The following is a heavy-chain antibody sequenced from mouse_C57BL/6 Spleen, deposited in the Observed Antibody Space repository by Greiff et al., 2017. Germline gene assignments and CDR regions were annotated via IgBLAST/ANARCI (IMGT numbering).Heavy chain of an antibody. Sequence: LVESGAELVRPGASVKLSCTASGFNIKDDYMHWVKQRPEHGLEWIGWIDPENGDTEYASKFQGKATITADTSSNTAYLQLSSLTSEDTAVYYCTTGLRRYFDYWGQGTTLTVSS. D-gene: IGHD2-4*01. CDR3: TTGLRRYFDY. CDR2: IDPENGDT. J-gene: IGHJ2*01. V-gene: IGHV14-4*01. CDR1: GFNIKDDY.